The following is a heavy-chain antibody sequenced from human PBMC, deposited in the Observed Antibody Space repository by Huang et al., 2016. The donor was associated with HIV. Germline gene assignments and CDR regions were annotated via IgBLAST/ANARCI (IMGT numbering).Heavy chain of an antibody. CDR3: AHSTDASAATFYFDF. CDR1: GFSLSTPGVG. J-gene: IGHJ4*02. Sequence: QITLMESGPALVKPTQTLTLTCTFSGFSLSTPGVGVCWIRQTPGPALEWLAFIYSNGDGRYSPSLSSRLTITQDTSKNQVVRTMTNMDPVDTATYYCAHSTDASAATFYFDFWGQGTLVAVSS. D-gene: IGHD6-25*01. V-gene: IGHV2-5*01. CDR2: IYSNGDG.